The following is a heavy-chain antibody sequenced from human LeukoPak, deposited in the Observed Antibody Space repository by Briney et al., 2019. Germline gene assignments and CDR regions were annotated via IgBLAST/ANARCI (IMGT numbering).Heavy chain of an antibody. Sequence: GGSLRLSCAASGFTFSSYALSWVRQAPGKGLEWVSAISGSGGSTYYADSVKGRFTISRDNSKNTLYLQMNSLRAEDTAVYYCAKDRSYCSGGSCYPSMVDHWGQGTLVTVSS. J-gene: IGHJ5*02. D-gene: IGHD2-15*01. CDR2: ISGSGGST. CDR1: GFTFSSYA. V-gene: IGHV3-23*01. CDR3: AKDRSYCSGGSCYPSMVDH.